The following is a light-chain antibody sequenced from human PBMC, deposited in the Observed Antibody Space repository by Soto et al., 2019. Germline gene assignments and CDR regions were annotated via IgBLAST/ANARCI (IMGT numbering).Light chain of an antibody. CDR1: QTILSTSHNKHY. V-gene: IGKV4-1*01. CDR2: WAS. Sequence: DIVMTQYPDSLAVSLGERVTISCKSSQTILSTSHNKHYLAWFRQKPGQPPKLLIYWASTRESGVPDRFSGSGSGTDFTLTITSLQAEDVAIYSCHQYYSVPPTFGQGPRLEIK. J-gene: IGKJ5*01. CDR3: HQYYSVPPT.